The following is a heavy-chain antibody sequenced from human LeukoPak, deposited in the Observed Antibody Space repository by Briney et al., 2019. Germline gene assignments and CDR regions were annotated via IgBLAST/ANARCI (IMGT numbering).Heavy chain of an antibody. Sequence: GGSLRLSCAASGFTFSSYGMSWVRQAPGKGLEWVSAISGSGGSTYYADSVKGRFTISRDNSKNTLCLQMNSLRAEDTAIYYCANGPHYQILTGFYKVRSHLDYWGQGTLVTVSS. CDR1: GFTFSSYG. V-gene: IGHV3-23*01. CDR3: ANGPHYQILTGFYKVRSHLDY. D-gene: IGHD3-9*01. J-gene: IGHJ4*02. CDR2: ISGSGGST.